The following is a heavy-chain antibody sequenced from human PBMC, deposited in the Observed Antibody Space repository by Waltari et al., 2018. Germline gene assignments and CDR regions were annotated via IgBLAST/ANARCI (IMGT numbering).Heavy chain of an antibody. CDR1: GGSISSYY. V-gene: IGHV4-59*01. CDR2: IYYSGST. Sequence: QVQLQESGPGLVKPSETLSLTCTVSGGSISSYYWSWIRQPPGKGLEWIGYIYYSGSTNYHPSLKSRVTISVDTSKNQFSLKLSSVTAADTAVYYCARGRIAAAGSSYYYYYYMDVWGKGTTVTVSS. D-gene: IGHD6-13*01. J-gene: IGHJ6*03. CDR3: ARGRIAAAGSSYYYYYYMDV.